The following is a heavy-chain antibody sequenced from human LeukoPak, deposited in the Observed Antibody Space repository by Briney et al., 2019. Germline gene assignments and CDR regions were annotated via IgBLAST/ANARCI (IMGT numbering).Heavy chain of an antibody. Sequence: EGSLRLSCAASGFTFNSYGMHWVRQAPGKGLEWVAVIWYDGSNKYYADSVKGRFTISRDNSKNTLYLQMNSLRAEDTAVYYCARDGSSGWYWVDYWGQGTLVTVSS. CDR1: GFTFNSYG. D-gene: IGHD6-19*01. J-gene: IGHJ4*02. CDR2: IWYDGSNK. V-gene: IGHV3-33*01. CDR3: ARDGSSGWYWVDY.